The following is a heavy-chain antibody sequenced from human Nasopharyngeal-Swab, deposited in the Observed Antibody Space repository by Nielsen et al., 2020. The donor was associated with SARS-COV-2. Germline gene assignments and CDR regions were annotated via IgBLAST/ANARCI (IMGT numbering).Heavy chain of an antibody. J-gene: IGHJ4*02. D-gene: IGHD3-22*01. CDR3: AKETDSSFDY. Sequence: GESLKISCAASGFTFSSYGMHWVRQAPGKGLEWVAVISYDGSNKYYADPVKGRFTISRDNSKNTLYLQMNSLRAEDTAVYYCAKETDSSFDYWGQGTLVTVSS. CDR1: GFTFSSYG. CDR2: ISYDGSNK. V-gene: IGHV3-30*18.